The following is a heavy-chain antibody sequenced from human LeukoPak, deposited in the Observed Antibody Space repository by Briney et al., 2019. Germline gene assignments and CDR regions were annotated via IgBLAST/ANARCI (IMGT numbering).Heavy chain of an antibody. J-gene: IGHJ4*02. CDR2: ISGSGGTA. CDR3: AKGTYNSGWYYFDY. Sequence: GGSLRLSCAGSGFTFSNYAMSWVRQAPEKGLEWVSGISGSGGTAHYADSVQGRFTISRDNSKNTLFLQMNSLRADDTAVYYCAKGTYNSGWYYFDYWGPGNPGHRLL. D-gene: IGHD6-19*01. V-gene: IGHV3-23*01. CDR1: GFTFSNYA.